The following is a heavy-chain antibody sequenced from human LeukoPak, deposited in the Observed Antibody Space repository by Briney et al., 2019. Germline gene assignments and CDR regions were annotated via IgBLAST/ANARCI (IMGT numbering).Heavy chain of an antibody. Sequence: GESLKISCKGSGYSFTSYWIGWVRQMPGKGLEWMGIIYPGDSDTRYSPSFQGQVTISADKSISTAYLQWSSLKASDTAMYYCARGDSSSWYEVPFGYWGQGTLVTVSS. V-gene: IGHV5-51*01. D-gene: IGHD6-13*01. CDR1: GYSFTSYW. J-gene: IGHJ4*02. CDR3: ARGDSSSWYEVPFGY. CDR2: IYPGDSDT.